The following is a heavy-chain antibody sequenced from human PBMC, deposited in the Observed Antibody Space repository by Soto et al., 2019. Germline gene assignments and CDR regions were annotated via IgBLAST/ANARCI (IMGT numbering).Heavy chain of an antibody. D-gene: IGHD1-26*01. Sequence: ASVKVSCKASGGTFSSYAISWVRQAPGQGLEWMGGIIPIFGTANYAQKFQGRVTITADESTSTAYMELSSLRSEDTAVYYCARGGIVGATTYFDYWGQGTLVTVSS. J-gene: IGHJ4*02. CDR2: IIPIFGTA. CDR3: ARGGIVGATTYFDY. CDR1: GGTFSSYA. V-gene: IGHV1-69*13.